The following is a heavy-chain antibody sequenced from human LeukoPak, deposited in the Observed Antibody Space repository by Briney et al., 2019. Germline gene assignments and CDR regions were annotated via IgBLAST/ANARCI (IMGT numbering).Heavy chain of an antibody. CDR3: ARRRSSTLIDY. D-gene: IGHD3-10*01. J-gene: IGHJ4*02. CDR2: IYPGDSDT. CDR1: GYSFSSYW. V-gene: IGHV5-51*01. Sequence: GESLKISCKGSGYSFSSYWIAWVRQMPGKGLEWMGIIYPGDSDTTYSPSFQGQVTVSADKSISTAYLQWSSLKASDTAMYFCARRRSSTLIDYWGQGTLVTVSS.